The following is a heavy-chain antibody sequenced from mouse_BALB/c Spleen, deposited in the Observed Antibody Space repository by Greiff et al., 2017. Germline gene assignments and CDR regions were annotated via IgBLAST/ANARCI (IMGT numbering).Heavy chain of an antibody. CDR3: ARSDYTWFAD. CDR1: GYTFTSYW. CDR2: INPSTGYT. Sequence: QVQLKESGAELAKPGASVKMSCKASGYTFTSYWMHWVKQRPGQGLEWIGYINPSTGYTEYNQKFKDKATLTADKSSSTAYMQLSSLTSEDSAVYYCARSDYTWFADWGEGTLVTVSA. D-gene: IGHD2-12*01. J-gene: IGHJ3*01. V-gene: IGHV1-7*01.